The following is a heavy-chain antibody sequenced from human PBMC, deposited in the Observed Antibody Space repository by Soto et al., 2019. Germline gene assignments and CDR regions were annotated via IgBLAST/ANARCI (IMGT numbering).Heavy chain of an antibody. CDR2: IIPIFGTA. D-gene: IGHD2-2*02. CDR3: ARGPYCSSTSCYTPYYYYGMDV. CDR1: GGTFSSYA. Sequence: QVQLVQSGAEVKKPGSSVKVSCKASGGTFSSYAISWVRQAPGQGLEWMGGIIPIFGTANYAQKLQGRVTMTTDTSTSTAYMELRSLRSDDTAVYYCARGPYCSSTSCYTPYYYYGMDVWGQGTTVTVSS. J-gene: IGHJ6*02. V-gene: IGHV1-69*06.